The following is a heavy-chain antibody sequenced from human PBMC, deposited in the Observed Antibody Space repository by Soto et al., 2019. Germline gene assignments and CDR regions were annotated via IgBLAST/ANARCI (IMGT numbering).Heavy chain of an antibody. CDR1: GFSLSVYW. CDR2: IDTYGSAT. Sequence: PGGSLRLSCAASGFSLSVYWMHWVRQAPGKGLAWVSRIDTYGSATKYADSVEGRFSISKDNAENTLYLQMNNLRADDTAVYYCVRVLKSIGWENDVLDIWGQGTMVTVSS. V-gene: IGHV3-74*01. CDR3: VRVLKSIGWENDVLDI. J-gene: IGHJ3*02. D-gene: IGHD6-19*01.